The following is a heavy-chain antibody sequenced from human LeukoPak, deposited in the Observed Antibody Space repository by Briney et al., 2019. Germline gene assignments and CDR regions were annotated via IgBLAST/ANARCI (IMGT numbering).Heavy chain of an antibody. D-gene: IGHD6-19*01. CDR3: ARVYKWLVLTFYYYYMDV. Sequence: PGGSLRLSCAASGFTVSSNYMSWVRQAPGKGLEWVSVIYSGGNTYYADSVKGRFTISRDNSKNTLYLQMNSLRAEDTAVYYCARVYKWLVLTFYYYYMDVWGKGTTVTVSS. CDR1: GFTVSSNY. V-gene: IGHV3-53*01. J-gene: IGHJ6*03. CDR2: IYSGGNT.